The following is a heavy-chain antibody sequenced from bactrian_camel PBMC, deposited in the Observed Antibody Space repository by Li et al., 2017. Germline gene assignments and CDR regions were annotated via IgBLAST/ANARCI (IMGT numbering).Heavy chain of an antibody. CDR2: SGSAGGV. Sequence: HVQLVESGGGSVQAGGSLRLSCVVSGYPYSDGYCLGWFRQAPGKGREGVAYSGSAGGVNYVDSVKGRFTISKDNAKSILYLQMNSLKPEDSAMYYCAARDDRSWYCRAQAASEFSYWGQGTQVTVS. D-gene: IGHD6*01. J-gene: IGHJ6*01. CDR3: AARDDRSWYCRAQAASEFSY. CDR1: GYPYSDGYC. V-gene: IGHV3S6*01.